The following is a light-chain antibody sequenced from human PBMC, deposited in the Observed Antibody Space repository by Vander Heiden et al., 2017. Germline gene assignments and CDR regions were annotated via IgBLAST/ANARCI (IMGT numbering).Light chain of an antibody. J-gene: IGKJ2*01. CDR1: PSVSIN. CDR3: QQDYTCPYT. CDR2: GAS. V-gene: IGKV3-15*01. Sequence: DKVMTQSPATLSVSPGERTTLSCRASPSVSINLAWYQQIPGQAPRLLVYGASTRATGIPARFSGSGSGTDFTLTISSLQSEDFAVYYCQQDYTCPYTFGQGTKLEIK.